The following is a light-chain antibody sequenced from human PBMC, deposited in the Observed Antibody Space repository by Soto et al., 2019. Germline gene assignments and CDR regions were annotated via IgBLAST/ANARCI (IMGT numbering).Light chain of an antibody. CDR3: QQYDNFPPIT. CDR1: QSISAW. Sequence: DIQMTQSPSTLPASVGDRVAITCRANQSISAWLAWYQQKPGKAPNLLMFDASNLEPGVPSRFSGSGSGTDFTLTISSLQPEDVATYFCQQYDNFPPITFGQGTRLEIK. CDR2: DAS. V-gene: IGKV1-33*01. J-gene: IGKJ5*01.